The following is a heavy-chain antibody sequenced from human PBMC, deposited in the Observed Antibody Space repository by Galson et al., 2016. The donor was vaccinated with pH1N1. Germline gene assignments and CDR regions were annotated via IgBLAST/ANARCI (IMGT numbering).Heavy chain of an antibody. CDR2: IYWDDDK. D-gene: IGHD2-15*01. CDR1: GFSLRTSGVG. CDR3: ARNGDGCYVGYFED. Sequence: PALVKPPQTLTLTCTFSGFSLRTSGVGVGWIRQPPGKALEWLALIYWDDDKRYSPSLKSRLTITKDTSKNQVVLTMTNMDPVDTATYYCARNGDGCYVGYFEDWGQGTLVTVSS. J-gene: IGHJ4*02. V-gene: IGHV2-5*02.